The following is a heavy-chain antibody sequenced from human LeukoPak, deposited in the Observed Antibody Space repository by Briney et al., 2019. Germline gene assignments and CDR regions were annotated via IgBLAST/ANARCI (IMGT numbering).Heavy chain of an antibody. CDR3: AREGELRLGELST. CDR2: IYPGDSDT. J-gene: IGHJ4*02. CDR1: GYSFCSYW. D-gene: IGHD3-16*02. V-gene: IGHV5-51*01. Sequence: GESLKISCKGSGYSFCSYWIAWVRQMPGKGLGWMGIIYPGDSDTRYSPSFQGQVTISADKSISTAYLQWSSLKASDTAIYYCAREGELRLGELSTWGQGTLVTVSS.